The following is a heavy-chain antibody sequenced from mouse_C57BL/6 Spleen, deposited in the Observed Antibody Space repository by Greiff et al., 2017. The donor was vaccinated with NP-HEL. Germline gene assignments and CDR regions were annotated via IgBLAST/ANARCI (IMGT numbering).Heavy chain of an antibody. J-gene: IGHJ2*01. Sequence: VAYISSGGDYIYYADTVKGRFTISRDNARNTLYLQMSSLKSEDTAMYYCTRRGNYNYFDYWGQGTTLTVSS. V-gene: IGHV5-9-1*02. CDR2: ISSGGDYI. CDR3: TRRGNYNYFDY. D-gene: IGHD2-1*01.